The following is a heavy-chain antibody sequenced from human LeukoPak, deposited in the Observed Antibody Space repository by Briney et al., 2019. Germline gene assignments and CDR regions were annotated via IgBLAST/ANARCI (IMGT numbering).Heavy chain of an antibody. D-gene: IGHD2-15*01. CDR2: IKQDGSEK. CDR1: GFTFSSYW. V-gene: IGHV3-7*01. CDR3: ARHGVAATRYYYYYYMDV. J-gene: IGHJ6*03. Sequence: GGSLRLSCAASGFTFSSYWMSWVRQAPGKGLEWVANIKQDGSEKYYVDSVKGRFTISRDNAKNSLYLQMNSLRAEDTAVYYCARHGVAATRYYYYYYMDVWGKGTTVTISS.